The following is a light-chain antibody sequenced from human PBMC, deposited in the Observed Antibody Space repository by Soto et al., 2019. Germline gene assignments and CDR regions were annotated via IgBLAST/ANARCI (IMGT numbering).Light chain of an antibody. V-gene: IGKV3D-15*01. J-gene: IGKJ1*01. Sequence: EIVMTQSPATLSVSPEERPTLSCRASQSVITNLAWYQQKPGQAPRLLIYAVSNRATGIPARFSGSGSGTEFTLTISSLQSEDFAVYYCQQGDNWPWTFGQGTKVEIK. CDR1: QSVITN. CDR2: AVS. CDR3: QQGDNWPWT.